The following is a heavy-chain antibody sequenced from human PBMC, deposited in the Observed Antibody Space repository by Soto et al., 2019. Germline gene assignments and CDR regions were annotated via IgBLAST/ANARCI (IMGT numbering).Heavy chain of an antibody. CDR3: ARAPGDTNWNYPYYDHPMDV. J-gene: IGHJ6*02. CDR2: IYPGDSDT. CDR1: GYSFTSYW. V-gene: IGHV5-51*01. Sequence: GASLKISCKGSGYSFTSYWNGWVRQLPGKGLEWMGIIYPGDSDTRYSPSFQGQVTISADKSISTAYLQWSSLKASDTAMYYCARAPGDTNWNYPYYDHPMDVRSQGTTVTVS. D-gene: IGHD1-7*01.